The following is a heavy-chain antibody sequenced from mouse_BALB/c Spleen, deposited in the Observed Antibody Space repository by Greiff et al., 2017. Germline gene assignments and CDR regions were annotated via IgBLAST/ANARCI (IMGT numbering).Heavy chain of an antibody. V-gene: IGHV1-39*01. Sequence: LVESGPELEKPGASVKISCKASGYSFTGYNMNWVKQSNGKSLEWIGNIDPYYGGTSYNQKFKGKATLTVDKSSSTAYMQLKSLTSEDSAVYYCARSAPITTVAYLDYWGQGTTLTVSS. CDR3: ARSAPITTVAYLDY. CDR1: GYSFTGYN. J-gene: IGHJ2*01. CDR2: IDPYYGGT. D-gene: IGHD1-1*01.